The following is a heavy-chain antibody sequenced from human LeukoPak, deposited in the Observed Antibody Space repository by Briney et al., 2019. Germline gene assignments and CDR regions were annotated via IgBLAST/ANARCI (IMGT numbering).Heavy chain of an antibody. Sequence: GGSLRLSCATSGFTFSTYWMNWVRQAPGKGLEWVANIKIDGSEKYYVDSVKGRFTISRDNAKNSLYLQMNSLRAEDTAVYYCARWRSAIEAAGSDYWGQGTLVTVSS. V-gene: IGHV3-7*01. CDR1: GFTFSTYW. CDR3: ARWRSAIEAAGSDY. J-gene: IGHJ4*02. CDR2: IKIDGSEK. D-gene: IGHD6-13*01.